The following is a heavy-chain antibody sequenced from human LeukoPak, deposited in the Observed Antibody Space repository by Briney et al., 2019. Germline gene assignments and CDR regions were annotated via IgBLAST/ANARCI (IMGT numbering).Heavy chain of an antibody. Sequence: GESLKISCKGSGYSFTSYWIGWVRQMPGKGLEWMGIIHPGDSDTRYSPSFQGQVTISADKSISTAYLQWSSLKASDTAMYYCARPRIVGATDDAFDIWGQGTMVTVSS. CDR1: GYSFTSYW. V-gene: IGHV5-51*01. D-gene: IGHD1-26*01. CDR3: ARPRIVGATDDAFDI. CDR2: IHPGDSDT. J-gene: IGHJ3*02.